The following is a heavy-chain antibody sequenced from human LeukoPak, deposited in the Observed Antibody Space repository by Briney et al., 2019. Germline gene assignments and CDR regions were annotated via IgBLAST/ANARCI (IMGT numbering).Heavy chain of an antibody. D-gene: IGHD6-13*01. CDR3: SRVYRSSQHFDY. J-gene: IGHJ4*02. Sequence: SETLSLTCAVYGGSFSEDSWNWICQPPGKGLEWIGEIYHSGSTNYNPSLKSRATISVDKSKNQFSLKLSSVTAADTDVHYCSRVYRSSQHFDYWGQGTLVTVSS. CDR1: GGSFSEDS. V-gene: IGHV4-34*01. CDR2: IYHSGST.